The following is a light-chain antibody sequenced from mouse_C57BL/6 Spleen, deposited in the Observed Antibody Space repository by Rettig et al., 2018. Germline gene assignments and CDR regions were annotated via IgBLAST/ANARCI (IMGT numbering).Light chain of an antibody. J-gene: IGLJ1*01. CDR1: TGAVTTSNY. Sequence: QAVVTQESALTTSPGETVTLTCRSSTGAVTTSNYANWVQEKPDHLFTGLIGGTNNRAPGVPARFSGSLIGDKAALTIKGAQTEDEAIYFGALWYSNHWVFGGGTKLTVL. V-gene: IGLV1*01. CDR2: GTN. CDR3: ALWYSNHWV.